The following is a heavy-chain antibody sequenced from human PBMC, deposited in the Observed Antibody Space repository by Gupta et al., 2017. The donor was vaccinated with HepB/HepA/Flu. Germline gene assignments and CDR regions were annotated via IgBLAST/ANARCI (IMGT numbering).Heavy chain of an antibody. J-gene: IGHJ6*03. CDR2: ISSSSSYI. V-gene: IGHV3-21*01. CDR3: ARDGSPYYYYMDV. Sequence: EVQLVESGGGLVKPGGSLRLSCAASGFTFSSYSMNWVRQAPGKGLEWVSSISSSSSYIYYADSVKGRFTISRDNAKNSLYLQMNRLRAEDTAVYYCARDGSPYYYYMDVWGKGTTVTVSS. CDR1: GFTFSSYS. D-gene: IGHD1-26*01.